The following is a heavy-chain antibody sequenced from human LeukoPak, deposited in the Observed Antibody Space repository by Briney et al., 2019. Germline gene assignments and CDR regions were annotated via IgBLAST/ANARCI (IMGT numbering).Heavy chain of an antibody. CDR3: AKDIVVVPAATPDDF. CDR2: ISGSGGST. J-gene: IGHJ4*02. Sequence: PGGSLRLSCAASGFTFSSYAMSWVRQAPGKGLEWVSAISGSGGSTYYADSVKGRFTISRDNSKKTLYLQMNSLRAEDTAVYFSAKDIVVVPAATPDDFWGQGTLVTVSS. V-gene: IGHV3-23*01. D-gene: IGHD2-2*01. CDR1: GFTFSSYA.